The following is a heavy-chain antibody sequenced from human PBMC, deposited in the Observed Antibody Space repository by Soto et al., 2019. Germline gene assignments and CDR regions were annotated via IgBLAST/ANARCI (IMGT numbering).Heavy chain of an antibody. CDR3: VRGDKGGFDL. D-gene: IGHD2-21*02. CDR1: GFTFNYYW. J-gene: IGHJ3*01. CDR2: IHSDGSTT. Sequence: EVQLVESEGGLVQRGGSLRLSCAASGFTFNYYWMHWVRQAPGQGLVWVSHIHSDGSTTTYADSVKGRFTISRDNAKNTLYQQMNSLRAEDTAVYYCVRGDKGGFDLWGQGTTVTVSS. V-gene: IGHV3-74*01.